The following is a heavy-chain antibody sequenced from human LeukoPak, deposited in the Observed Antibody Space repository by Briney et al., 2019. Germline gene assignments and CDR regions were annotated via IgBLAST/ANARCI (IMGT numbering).Heavy chain of an antibody. CDR2: IKQGGSEK. CDR1: GFTFSSNW. CDR3: ARVPAVRGVIDYYYGMDV. V-gene: IGHV3-7*01. Sequence: PGGSLRLSCAASGFTFSSNWMSWVRQAPGKGLEWVANIKQGGSEKYYVDSVKGRFTISRDNAKNSLYLQMNSLRVEDTAVYYCARVPAVRGVIDYYYGMDVWGQGTTVTVSS. D-gene: IGHD3-10*01. J-gene: IGHJ6*02.